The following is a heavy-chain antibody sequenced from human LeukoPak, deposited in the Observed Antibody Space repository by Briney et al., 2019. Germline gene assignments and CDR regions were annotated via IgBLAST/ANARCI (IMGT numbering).Heavy chain of an antibody. CDR1: GFTFSSYG. V-gene: IGHV3-30*02. Sequence: QHWGVLRLSCAAFGFTFSSYGMHWVRQTPGKGLEWVAFIRHDGSYQQYADSVKGRFTVSRDNSQDMVYLQMNSLRTEDTAVYYCAKNRDSSDYPRDFDFWGQGTLVTVPS. CDR3: AKNRDSSDYPRDFDF. CDR2: IRHDGSYQ. D-gene: IGHD3-22*01. J-gene: IGHJ4*02.